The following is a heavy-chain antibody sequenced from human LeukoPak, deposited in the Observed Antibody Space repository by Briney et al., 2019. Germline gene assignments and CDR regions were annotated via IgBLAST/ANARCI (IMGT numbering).Heavy chain of an antibody. CDR1: GYTFTSYA. J-gene: IGHJ4*02. CDR3: AREPWGFSRPYDY. Sequence: ASVKVSCKASGYTFTSYAMHWVRQAPGQRLEWMGWINAGNGNTKYPQKFQGRVTITRGTSASTAYMELSSLRSEDTAVYYCAREPWGFSRPYDYWGQGTLVTVSS. V-gene: IGHV1-3*01. CDR2: INAGNGNT. D-gene: IGHD3-16*01.